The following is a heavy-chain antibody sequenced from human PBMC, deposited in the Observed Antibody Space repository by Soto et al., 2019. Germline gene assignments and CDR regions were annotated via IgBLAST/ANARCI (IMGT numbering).Heavy chain of an antibody. Sequence: QITLRESGPALVKPTQTLTLTCTFSGFSLTTVGVGVAWIRQPPGKALEWLALIYWDDDKIYSPSHKSRLTVTKDTSKKHVVFTMSNLDPTDTATYYCANRHVSPDYLDFWGQGTRVTVSS. CDR2: IYWDDDK. CDR3: ANRHVSPDYLDF. CDR1: GFSLTTVGVG. J-gene: IGHJ4*02. V-gene: IGHV2-5*02.